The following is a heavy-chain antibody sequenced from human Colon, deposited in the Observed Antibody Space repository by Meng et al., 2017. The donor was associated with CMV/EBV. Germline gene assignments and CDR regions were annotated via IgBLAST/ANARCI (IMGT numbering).Heavy chain of an antibody. CDR1: GGSFSGYY. Sequence: SETLSLTCAAYGGSFSGYYWSWIRQPPGKGLEWIGEINHSGSTNYNPSLKSRVTISVDTSKNQFSLKLSSVTAADTAVYYCARVGSSSSHDYWGQGTLVTVSS. CDR2: INHSGST. D-gene: IGHD6-6*01. J-gene: IGHJ4*02. V-gene: IGHV4-34*01. CDR3: ARVGSSSSHDY.